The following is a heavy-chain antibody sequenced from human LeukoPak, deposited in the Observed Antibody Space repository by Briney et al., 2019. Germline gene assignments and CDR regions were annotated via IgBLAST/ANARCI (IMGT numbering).Heavy chain of an antibody. J-gene: IGHJ4*02. Sequence: SETLSLTCTVSGGSISSYYWSWIRQPAGTALEWIGRIYTSGTITYNPSLKSRVTMSVDTSKNQFSLKLSSVTAAGTAVYYCASVIRYYFDYWGQGTLVTVSS. V-gene: IGHV4-4*07. D-gene: IGHD2-21*01. CDR3: ASVIRYYFDY. CDR2: IYTSGTI. CDR1: GGSISSYY.